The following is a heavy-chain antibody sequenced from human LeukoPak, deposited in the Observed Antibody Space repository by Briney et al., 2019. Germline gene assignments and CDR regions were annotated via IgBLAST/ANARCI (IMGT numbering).Heavy chain of an antibody. D-gene: IGHD5-12*01. J-gene: IGHJ3*02. CDR2: IGVTGDT. Sequence: PGGSLRPSSAASGFALSTYEMHWVRQATGKGLEWVSAIGVTGDTYYPGSVKGRFTISRENAKNSLYLQLNSLRAGDTAVYYCARGYVHAFDTRGQRKMVTVSS. CDR1: GFALSTYE. V-gene: IGHV3-13*04. CDR3: ARGYVHAFDT.